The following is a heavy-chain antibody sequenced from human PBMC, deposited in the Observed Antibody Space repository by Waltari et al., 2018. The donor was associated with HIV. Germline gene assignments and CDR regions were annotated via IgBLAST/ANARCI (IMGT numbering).Heavy chain of an antibody. V-gene: IGHV1-2*02. J-gene: IGHJ4*02. CDR3: AREGFGFDY. D-gene: IGHD3-16*01. CDR1: GYTFSDYY. CDR2: IDPNSGGT. Sequence: QVQLVQYGAEVKKPGASVKVSCKASGYTFSDYYTHWVRQAPGQGLEWMGWIDPNSGGTNYAQKFQGRVTMTRDTSTSTAYMELSRLRSDDTAVYYCAREGFGFDYWGQGTLVTVSS.